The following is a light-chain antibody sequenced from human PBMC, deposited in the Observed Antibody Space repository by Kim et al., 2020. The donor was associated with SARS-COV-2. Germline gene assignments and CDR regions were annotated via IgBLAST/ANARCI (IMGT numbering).Light chain of an antibody. CDR3: QQYNNWPPYT. V-gene: IGKV3-15*01. J-gene: IGKJ2*01. CDR1: QSLSSN. CDR2: GAS. Sequence: VAPGERATPSCRASQSLSSNVAWYQQKPGQAPRLLIYGASTRATGIPARFSGSGSGTEFTLTISSLQSEDFAVYYCQQYNNWPPYTFGQGTKLEI.